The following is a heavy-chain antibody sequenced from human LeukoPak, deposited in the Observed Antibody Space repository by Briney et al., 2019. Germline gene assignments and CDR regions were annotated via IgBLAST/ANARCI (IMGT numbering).Heavy chain of an antibody. CDR2: INHSGST. V-gene: IGHV4-34*01. CDR3: ARTPIIVVEAGTNGWFDP. Sequence: SETLSLTCAVYGGSFSGYYWSWIRQPPGKGLEWIGEINHSGSTNYNPSLKSRVTISVDTSKNQFSLKLSSVTAADTAVYYCARTPIIVVEAGTNGWFDPWGQGTLVTVSS. CDR1: GGSFSGYY. D-gene: IGHD2-15*01. J-gene: IGHJ5*02.